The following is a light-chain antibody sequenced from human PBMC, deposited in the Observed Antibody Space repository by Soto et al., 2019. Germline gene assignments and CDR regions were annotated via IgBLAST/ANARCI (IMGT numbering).Light chain of an antibody. CDR3: QEYSSHSRYT. CDR1: QSISSW. CDR2: TAS. Sequence: DIQMTQSPSTLSASVGDRVTITCRASQSISSWLAWYQQKPGKAPKLLIYTASSLESGVPSRFSGSVSGTEFTLTISSLQPDDFATYYCQEYSSHSRYTFGQGTKLEIK. V-gene: IGKV1-5*03. J-gene: IGKJ2*01.